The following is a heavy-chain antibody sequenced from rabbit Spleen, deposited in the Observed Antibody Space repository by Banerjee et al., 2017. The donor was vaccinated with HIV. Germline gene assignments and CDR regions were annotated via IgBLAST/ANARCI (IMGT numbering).Heavy chain of an antibody. CDR1: GFSFSSSYW. D-gene: IGHD8-1*01. CDR2: IYGGSSSST. Sequence: QSLEESGGDLVKPGASLTLTCTASGFSFSSSYWMCWVRQAPGKGLEWIACIYGGSSSSTYYASWAKGRFTISKTSSTTVTLQATSLTAADTATYFCARDGAGGSYFALWGPGTLVTVS. J-gene: IGHJ4*01. V-gene: IGHV1S40*01. CDR3: ARDGAGGSYFAL.